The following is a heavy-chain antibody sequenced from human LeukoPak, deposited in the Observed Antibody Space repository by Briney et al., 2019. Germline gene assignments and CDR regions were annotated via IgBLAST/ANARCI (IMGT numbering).Heavy chain of an antibody. V-gene: IGHV1-8*01. CDR2: MNPNSGNT. CDR1: GYTFTSYD. Sequence: ASVKVSCKASGYTFTSYDINWVRQATGRGLEWMGWMNPNSGNTGYAQKFQGRVTMTRNTSISTAYMELSSLRSEDTAVYYCARDGATMIVGPPSDTTLDAFDIWGQGTMVTVSS. J-gene: IGHJ3*02. CDR3: ARDGATMIVGPPSDTTLDAFDI. D-gene: IGHD3-22*01.